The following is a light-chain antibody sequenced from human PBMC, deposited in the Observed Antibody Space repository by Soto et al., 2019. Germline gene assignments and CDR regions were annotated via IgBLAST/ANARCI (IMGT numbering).Light chain of an antibody. CDR1: SAEFVSYNR. V-gene: IGLV2-18*01. J-gene: IGLJ1*01. CDR3: SLDTCENTDG. CDR2: EAS. Sequence: QSLMTTPPSGSGCTGQSVTISCTGTSAEFVSYNRDSWYQQPPGPAPKLIIYEASNRPSGDTYFSPGSKSANTASLTISGRQAADAAANYGSLDTCENTDGVATGTKV.